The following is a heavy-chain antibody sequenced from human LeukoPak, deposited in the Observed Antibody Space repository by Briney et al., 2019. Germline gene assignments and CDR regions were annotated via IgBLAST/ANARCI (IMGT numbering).Heavy chain of an antibody. CDR2: INPNSGGT. Sequence: GASVKVSCKASGGTFSRYAISWVRQAPGQGLEWMGWINPNSGGTNYAQKFQGRVTMTRDTSISTAYMELSRLRSDDTAVYYCARNLGYCSGGSCYAPPFEAFDIWGQGTMVTVSS. V-gene: IGHV1-2*02. CDR1: GGTFSRYA. J-gene: IGHJ3*02. CDR3: ARNLGYCSGGSCYAPPFEAFDI. D-gene: IGHD2-15*01.